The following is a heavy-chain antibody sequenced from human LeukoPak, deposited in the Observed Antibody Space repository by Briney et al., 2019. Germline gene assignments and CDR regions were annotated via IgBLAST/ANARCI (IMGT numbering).Heavy chain of an antibody. CDR3: AKGAIMITFGGVFDY. J-gene: IGHJ4*02. Sequence: GGSLRLSCAASGFTFDDYAMHWVRQAPGKGLEWVSGISWNSGSIGYADSVKGRFTISRDNAKNSLYLQMNSLRAEDTALYYCAKGAIMITFGGVFDYWGQGTLVTVSS. CDR1: GFTFDDYA. D-gene: IGHD3-16*01. CDR2: ISWNSGSI. V-gene: IGHV3-9*01.